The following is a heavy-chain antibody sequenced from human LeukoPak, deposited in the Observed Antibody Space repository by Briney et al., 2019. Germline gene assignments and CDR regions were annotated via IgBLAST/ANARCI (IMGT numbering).Heavy chain of an antibody. J-gene: IGHJ4*02. Sequence: SETLSLTCTVSGGSISSYYWSWIRQPPGKGLEWIGYIYYSGSTNYNPSLKSRVTISVDTSKNQFSLKLSSVTAEDTAVYYCARGFSLDYGGNSGDYWGQGTLVTVSS. CDR2: IYYSGST. CDR3: ARGFSLDYGGNSGDY. CDR1: GGSISSYY. V-gene: IGHV4-59*01. D-gene: IGHD4-23*01.